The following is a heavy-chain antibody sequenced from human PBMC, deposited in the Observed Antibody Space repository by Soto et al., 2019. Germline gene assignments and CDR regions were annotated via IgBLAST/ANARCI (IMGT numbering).Heavy chain of an antibody. J-gene: IGHJ4*02. CDR1: GYTFTSYA. CDR3: ARILMDYDFLTGYYMAYYFYY. V-gene: IGHV1-3*01. CDR2: INAGNGNT. Sequence: GASVKVSCKASGYTFTSYAMHWVRQAPGQRLEWMGWINAGNGNTKYSQKFQGRVTITRDTSASTAYMELSSLRSEDTAVYYCARILMDYDFLTGYYMAYYFYYWGQGTLVTVSS. D-gene: IGHD3-9*01.